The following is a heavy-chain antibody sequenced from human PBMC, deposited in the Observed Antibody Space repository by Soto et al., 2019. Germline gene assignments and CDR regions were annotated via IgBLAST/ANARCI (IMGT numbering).Heavy chain of an antibody. D-gene: IGHD6-19*01. Sequence: SGTLSHNCTVSGGTISMSSYHRGWIRQPPAKGLEGSGSIYYIGSTYCSPSLESRVKISVDTSKNQFSLKLSSVAAADTAVYYCARHATRGLVLYYYYGMHVWGQGTTV. J-gene: IGHJ6*02. V-gene: IGHV4-39*01. CDR1: GGTISMSSYH. CDR3: ARHATRGLVLYYYYGMHV. CDR2: IYYIGST.